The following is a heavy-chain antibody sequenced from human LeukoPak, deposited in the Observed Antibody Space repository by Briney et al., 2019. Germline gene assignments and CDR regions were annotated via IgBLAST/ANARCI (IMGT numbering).Heavy chain of an antibody. Sequence: GGSLRLSCAASEFMFSEYWMNWVRQAPGKGLGWLAIINQDGSEKYSVSSVKGRFTISRDNVKNSLYLQLSSLRAEDTAVYYCARGGSRTCSTCYSDASDIWGQGTMVTVSS. CDR3: ARGGSRTCSTCYSDASDI. D-gene: IGHD2-15*01. CDR2: INQDGSEK. CDR1: EFMFSEYW. V-gene: IGHV3-7*01. J-gene: IGHJ3*02.